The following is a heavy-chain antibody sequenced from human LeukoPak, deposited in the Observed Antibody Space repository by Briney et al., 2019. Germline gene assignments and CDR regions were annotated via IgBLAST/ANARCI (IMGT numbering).Heavy chain of an antibody. J-gene: IGHJ3*02. D-gene: IGHD1-26*01. Sequence: SVKVSCKASGGTFSSYAISWVRQAPGQGLEWMEWIIPIFGTANYAQKFQGRVTITADESTSTAYMELSSLRSEDTAVYYCARGAGVGATNAFDIWGQGTMVTVSS. CDR2: IIPIFGTA. CDR1: GGTFSSYA. CDR3: ARGAGVGATNAFDI. V-gene: IGHV1-69*01.